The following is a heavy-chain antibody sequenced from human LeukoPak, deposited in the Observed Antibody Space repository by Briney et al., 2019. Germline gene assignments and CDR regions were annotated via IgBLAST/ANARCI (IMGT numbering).Heavy chain of an antibody. CDR3: TTVETPLTIFGVAPLWYFDY. J-gene: IGHJ4*02. Sequence: GGSLRLSCAASGFTFSNAWMSWVRQAPGKGLEWVGRIKSKTDGGTTDYAAPVKGRFTISRDDSKNTLYLQMNSLKTEDTAVYYCTTVETPLTIFGVAPLWYFDYWGQGTLVTVSS. CDR2: IKSKTDGGTT. V-gene: IGHV3-15*01. D-gene: IGHD3-3*01. CDR1: GFTFSNAW.